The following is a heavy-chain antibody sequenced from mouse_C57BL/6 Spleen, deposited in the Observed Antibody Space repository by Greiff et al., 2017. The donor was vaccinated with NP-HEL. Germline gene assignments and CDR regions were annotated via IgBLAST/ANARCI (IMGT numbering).Heavy chain of an antibody. CDR3: TRGCSKLGREGYWYFDV. V-gene: IGHV5-9-1*02. CDR1: GFTFSSYA. Sequence: EVQLVESGEGLVKPGGSLKLSCAASGFTFSSYAMSWVRQTPEKRLEWVAYISSGGDYIYYAHTVKGRFTISRDNARNTLYLQMSSLKSEDTAMYYCTRGCSKLGREGYWYFDVWGTGTTVTVSS. J-gene: IGHJ1*03. CDR2: ISSGGDYI. D-gene: IGHD4-1*01.